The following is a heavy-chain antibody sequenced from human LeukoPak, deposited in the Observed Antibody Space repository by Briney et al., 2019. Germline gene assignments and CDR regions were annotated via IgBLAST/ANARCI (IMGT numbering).Heavy chain of an antibody. CDR2: IHNVGGWP. J-gene: IGHJ4*02. Sequence: PGASLTLSSAASGFTCSDYAMSWVRQAPEEGLGWGSIIHNVGGWPSYSDSVTGRFPISTDNRKSTLWLELNSRRAQDTAVYYCAKNQGWDLPSYYFHSWGQGTPVTVSS. D-gene: IGHD1-26*01. CDR3: AKNQGWDLPSYYFHS. CDR1: GFTCSDYA. V-gene: IGHV3-23*01.